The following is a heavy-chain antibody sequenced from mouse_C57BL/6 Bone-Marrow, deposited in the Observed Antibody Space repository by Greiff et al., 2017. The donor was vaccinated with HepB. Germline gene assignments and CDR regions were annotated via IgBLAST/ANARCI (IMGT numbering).Heavy chain of an antibody. CDR1: GFTFSDYY. J-gene: IGHJ2*01. CDR3: ARPLYDYDGGGFDY. Sequence: EVKVVESGGGLVQPGGSLKLSCAASGFTFSDYYMYWVRQTPEKRLEWVAYISNGGGSTYYPDTVKGRFTISRDNAKNTLYLQMSRLKSEDTAMYYCARPLYDYDGGGFDYWGQGTTLTVSS. V-gene: IGHV5-12*01. CDR2: ISNGGGST. D-gene: IGHD2-4*01.